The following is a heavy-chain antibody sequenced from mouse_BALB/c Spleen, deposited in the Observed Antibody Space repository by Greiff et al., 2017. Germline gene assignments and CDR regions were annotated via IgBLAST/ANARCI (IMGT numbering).Heavy chain of an antibody. V-gene: IGHV5-9-4*01. CDR3: ARDSSGYPMDY. CDR1: GFTFSSYA. J-gene: IGHJ4*01. D-gene: IGHD3-1*01. CDR2: ISSGGSYT. Sequence: EVKLVESGGGLVKPGGSLKLSCAASGFTFSSYAMSWVRQSPEKRLEWVAEISSGGSYTYYPDTVTGRFTISRDNAKNTLYLEMSSLRSEDTAMYYCARDSSGYPMDYWGQGTSVTVSS.